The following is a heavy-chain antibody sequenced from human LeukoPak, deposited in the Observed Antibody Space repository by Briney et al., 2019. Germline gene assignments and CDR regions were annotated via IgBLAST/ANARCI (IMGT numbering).Heavy chain of an antibody. CDR3: ARGYYFGLDV. V-gene: IGHV4-4*09. Sequence: SETLSLTCTVSGGSISSLYCNWIRQPPGKGPEWIGYIHSGGSMSSNPSLKRRVAMSIDTSKEQVSLRLNSVTPTDTAVYYCARGYYFGLDVWGLGTTVTVSS. CDR2: IHSGGSM. CDR1: GGSISSLY. J-gene: IGHJ6*02.